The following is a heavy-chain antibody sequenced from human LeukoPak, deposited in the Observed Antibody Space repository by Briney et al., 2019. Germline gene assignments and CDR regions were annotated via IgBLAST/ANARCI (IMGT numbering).Heavy chain of an antibody. CDR2: ISSSGSTI. CDR3: ARLGGYSSGWYKGAFDI. CDR1: GFTFSNHW. D-gene: IGHD6-19*01. Sequence: PGGSLRLSCVASGFTFSNHWMTWVRQAPGKGLEWVSYISSSGSTIYYADSVKGRFTISRDNAKNSLYLQMNSLRAEDTAVYYCARLGGYSSGWYKGAFDIWGQGTMVTVSS. J-gene: IGHJ3*02. V-gene: IGHV3-48*03.